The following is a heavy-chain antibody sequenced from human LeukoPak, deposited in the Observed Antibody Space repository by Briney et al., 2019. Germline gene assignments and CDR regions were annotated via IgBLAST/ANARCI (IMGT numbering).Heavy chain of an antibody. V-gene: IGHV3-30*04. CDR3: ARDRYGDYSADY. CDR2: ISDDGSKK. J-gene: IGHJ4*02. D-gene: IGHD4-17*01. Sequence: GGSLRLSCAASAFTFSSYAMHWVRQAPGKGLEWVAVISDDGSKKYYADSVKGRFTISRDNAKNSLYLQMNSLRAEDTAVYYCARDRYGDYSADYWGQGTLVTVSS. CDR1: AFTFSSYA.